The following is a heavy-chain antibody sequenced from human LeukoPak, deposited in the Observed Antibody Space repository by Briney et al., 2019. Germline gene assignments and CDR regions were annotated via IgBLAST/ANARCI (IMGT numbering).Heavy chain of an antibody. CDR3: AKDRGLLWFGESPEHMDV. D-gene: IGHD3-10*01. Sequence: PGGSLRLSCAASGFTFSSYAMHWVRQAPGKGLEWVAVISYDGSNKYYADSVKGRFTISRDNSKNTLYLQMNSLRAEDTAVYYCAKDRGLLWFGESPEHMDVWGKGTTVTISS. CDR2: ISYDGSNK. CDR1: GFTFSSYA. J-gene: IGHJ6*03. V-gene: IGHV3-30*04.